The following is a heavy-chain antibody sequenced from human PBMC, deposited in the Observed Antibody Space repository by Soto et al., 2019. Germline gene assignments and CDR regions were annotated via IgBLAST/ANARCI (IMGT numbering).Heavy chain of an antibody. CDR3: ARDKIIGLFDY. V-gene: IGHV4-30-2*01. Sequence: SETLSLTCAVSGGSISSGGYSWSWIRQPPGKGLEWIGYIYHSGSTYYNPSLKSRVTISVDTSKNQFSLKVTSVTAADTAVYYCARDKIIGLFDYWGQGTLVTVSS. CDR2: IYHSGST. D-gene: IGHD2-15*01. J-gene: IGHJ4*02. CDR1: GGSISSGGYS.